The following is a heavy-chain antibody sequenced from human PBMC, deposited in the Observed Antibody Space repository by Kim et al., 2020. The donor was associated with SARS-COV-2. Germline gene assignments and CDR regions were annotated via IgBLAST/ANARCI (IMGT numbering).Heavy chain of an antibody. D-gene: IGHD4-17*01. CDR2: INAGNGNT. J-gene: IGHJ4*02. Sequence: ASVKVSCKASGYTFTSYAMHWVRQAPGQRLEWMGWINAGNGNTKYSQKFQGRVTITRDTSASTAYMELSSLRSEDTAVYYCARAGDDYGGPDHLPYFDYWGQGTLVTVSS. CDR3: ARAGDDYGGPDHLPYFDY. CDR1: GYTFTSYA. V-gene: IGHV1-3*01.